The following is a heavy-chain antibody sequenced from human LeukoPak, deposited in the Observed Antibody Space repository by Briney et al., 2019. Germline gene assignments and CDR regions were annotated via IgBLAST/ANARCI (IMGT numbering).Heavy chain of an antibody. Sequence: ASVKVSCKASGYTFTSYGISWVRQAPGQGLEWMGWISAYNGNTNYAQKLQGRVTMTTDTSTSTAYMELRSLRSDDTAVYYCARSRLVVVTAILDYWGQGTLVTVSS. CDR3: ARSRLVVVTAILDY. J-gene: IGHJ4*02. V-gene: IGHV1-18*01. D-gene: IGHD2-21*02. CDR1: GYTFTSYG. CDR2: ISAYNGNT.